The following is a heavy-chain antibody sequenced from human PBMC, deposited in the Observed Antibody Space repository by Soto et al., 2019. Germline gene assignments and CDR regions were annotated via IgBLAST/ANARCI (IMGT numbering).Heavy chain of an antibody. V-gene: IGHV1-69*02. CDR2: IIPILGIA. Sequence: SLKVSCKASGGTFSSYTISWVRQAPGQGLEWMGRIIPILGIANYAQKFRGRVTMTTDKSKSTAYMELTRLTSDDTAVYFCARMVVPTTYFDSWGQGTPVTVYS. J-gene: IGHJ4*02. D-gene: IGHD3-22*01. CDR1: GGTFSSYT. CDR3: ARMVVPTTYFDS.